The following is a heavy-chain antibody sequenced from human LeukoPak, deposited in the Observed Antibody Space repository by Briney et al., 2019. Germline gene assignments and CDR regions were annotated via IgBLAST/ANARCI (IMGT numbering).Heavy chain of an antibody. V-gene: IGHV1-2*02. D-gene: IGHD2-2*01. Sequence: ASVKVSCKASGYTFTDYYMHWVRQAPGQGLERMGWINPKSGGTNYAQKFQGRVTMTRDTSISTAYMELSRLRSDDTAVYYCARDSSRDYWGQGTLVTVSS. CDR3: ARDSSRDY. J-gene: IGHJ4*02. CDR2: INPKSGGT. CDR1: GYTFTDYY.